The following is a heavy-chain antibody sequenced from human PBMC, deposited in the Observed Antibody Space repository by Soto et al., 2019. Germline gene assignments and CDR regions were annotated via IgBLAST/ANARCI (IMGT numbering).Heavy chain of an antibody. Sequence: ASVKVSCKASGYTFTSYYMHWVRQAPGQGLEWMGIINPSGGSTTYAQRFQGRVTMTRDTSTSTVYMELSSLRSEDTAMYYCARSGGYCSSTSCPYYHYGTDVWGQGTTVTVSS. V-gene: IGHV1-46*03. J-gene: IGHJ6*02. CDR1: GYTFTSYY. CDR2: INPSGGST. CDR3: ARSGGYCSSTSCPYYHYGTDV. D-gene: IGHD2-2*01.